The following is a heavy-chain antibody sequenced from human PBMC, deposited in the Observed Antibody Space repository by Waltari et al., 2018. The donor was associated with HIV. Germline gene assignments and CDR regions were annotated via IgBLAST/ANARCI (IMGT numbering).Heavy chain of an antibody. CDR1: GFPFPTSV. CDR2: IRYDGSMK. D-gene: IGHD3-10*01. V-gene: IGHV3-30*02. CDR3: GKDVMTMVRGGGIDP. J-gene: IGHJ5*02. Sequence: QVLLVEPVGGVVQPGGSLRLSCISPGFPFPTSVMHWVRQATGKGLEWGAFIRYDGSMKYYRESVKGRFTISRDNSKKTLYRQMNGLRPEDTAVYDCGKDVMTMVRGGGIDPWGQGTLVTVSS.